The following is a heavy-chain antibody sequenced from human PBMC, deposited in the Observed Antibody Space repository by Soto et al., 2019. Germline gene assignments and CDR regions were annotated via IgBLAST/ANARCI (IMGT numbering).Heavy chain of an antibody. J-gene: IGHJ6*02. CDR2: VFSRGGT. D-gene: IGHD6-19*01. Sequence: QVQLQESGPGLVKPSETLSLTCNVSGGSLTDHYWTWIRQPPGKGLEWIGCVFSRGGTYYAPSLKSRVTLSLDTSKNQFSLMLPSMTTADTAVYYCARMRPTGWHDYYFFGMDLWGQGTTVTVSS. V-gene: IGHV4-59*11. CDR3: ARMRPTGWHDYYFFGMDL. CDR1: GGSLTDHY.